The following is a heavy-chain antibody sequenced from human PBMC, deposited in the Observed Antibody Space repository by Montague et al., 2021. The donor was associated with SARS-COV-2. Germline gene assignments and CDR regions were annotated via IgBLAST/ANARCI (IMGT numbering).Heavy chain of an antibody. CDR3: VREKAGGLRNVFDI. CDR1: GFSIGSGDY. J-gene: IGHJ3*02. V-gene: IGHV4-38-2*02. CDR2: IYHSGTT. Sequence: SETLSLTCTVSGFSIGSGDYWGWIRQPPGKGLEWIGSIYHSGTTYCNPSLQSRLTMSIDTSTNQFSLRLTSVTAADTAVFFCVREKAGGLRNVFDIWGQGTVVTVFS.